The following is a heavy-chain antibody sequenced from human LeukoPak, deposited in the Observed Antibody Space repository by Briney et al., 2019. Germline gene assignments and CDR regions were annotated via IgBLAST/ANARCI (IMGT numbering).Heavy chain of an antibody. Sequence: GGSLRLSCAPSGFTFSSYWMHWVRQAPGQGLVWVSRINSDGSSTSYADSVKGRFTISRDNAKSSLYLQMNGLRAEDTAVYYCARDSRQQLFDYWGQGTLVTVSS. CDR3: ARDSRQQLFDY. CDR1: GFTFSSYW. D-gene: IGHD4-11*01. V-gene: IGHV3-74*01. CDR2: INSDGSST. J-gene: IGHJ4*02.